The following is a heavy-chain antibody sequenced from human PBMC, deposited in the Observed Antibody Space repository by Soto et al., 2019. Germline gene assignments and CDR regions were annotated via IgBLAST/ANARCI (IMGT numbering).Heavy chain of an antibody. CDR2: ISAYSGST. J-gene: IGHJ3*02. CDR1: GYTFTSYG. CDR3: ARGSYGHVAFDI. V-gene: IGHV1-18*03. Sequence: QVQLVQSGAEVKKPGASVKVSCKASGYTFTSYGISWVRQAPGQGLEWMGWISAYSGSTNYAQNLQGRVTMTTDTSTSTAYMELRSMRSDDMAVYYCARGSYGHVAFDIWGQGTMVTVSS. D-gene: IGHD5-18*01.